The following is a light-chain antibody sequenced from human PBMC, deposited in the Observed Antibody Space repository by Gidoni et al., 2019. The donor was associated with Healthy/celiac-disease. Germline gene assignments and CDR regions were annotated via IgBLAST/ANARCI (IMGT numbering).Light chain of an antibody. V-gene: IGKV1-33*01. CDR1: QDISNY. CDR2: DAS. Sequence: DIQMTQSPSSLSASVGDRVTITCQASQDISNYLNWYQQKPGKAPKLLIYDASNLETGVPSRFSGSGSGTDFTFTISSLQPEDIATYYCQHRYTFGQXTKLEIK. CDR3: QHRYT. J-gene: IGKJ2*01.